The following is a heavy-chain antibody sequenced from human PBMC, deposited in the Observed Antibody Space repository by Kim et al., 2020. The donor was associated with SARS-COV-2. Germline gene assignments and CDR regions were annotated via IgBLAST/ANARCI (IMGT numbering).Heavy chain of an antibody. CDR3: ASADYYDSSGYPLGIDY. CDR1: GGTFSSYA. D-gene: IGHD3-22*01. J-gene: IGHJ4*02. V-gene: IGHV1-69*04. Sequence: SVKVSCKASGGTFSSYAISWVRQAPGQGLEWMGRIIPILGIANYAQKFQGRVTITADKSTSTAYMELSSLRSEDTAVYYCASADYYDSSGYPLGIDYWGQGTLVTVSS. CDR2: IIPILGIA.